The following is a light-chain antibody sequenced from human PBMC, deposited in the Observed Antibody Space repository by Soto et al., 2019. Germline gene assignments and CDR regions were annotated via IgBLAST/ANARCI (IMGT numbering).Light chain of an antibody. Sequence: EILLKQSPGTLSLSPGERATLSCRASQSVRNSYLAWYQQKPGPAPRLLIYGASGRATGIPDRFSGSGSGTDFTLTISRLAPEDFAVYSCQQYGSSPYTFGQGTKLEI. CDR3: QQYGSSPYT. J-gene: IGKJ2*01. V-gene: IGKV3-20*01. CDR1: QSVRNSY. CDR2: GAS.